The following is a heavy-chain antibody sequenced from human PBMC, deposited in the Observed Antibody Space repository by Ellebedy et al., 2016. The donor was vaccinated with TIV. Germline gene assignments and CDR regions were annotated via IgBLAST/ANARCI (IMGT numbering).Heavy chain of an antibody. V-gene: IGHV3-23*01. CDR1: GFTFSSYA. D-gene: IGHD3-10*01. CDR2: ISDSGGNT. Sequence: GESLKIFCVASGFTFSSYAMCWVRQAPGKGLEWVSTISDSGGNTHFPDSVKGRFTISRDNSRNTVYLQMNNLRAEDTAVYYCARDSGRRRSWDNDYWGQGTLVTVSS. CDR3: ARDSGRRRSWDNDY. J-gene: IGHJ4*02.